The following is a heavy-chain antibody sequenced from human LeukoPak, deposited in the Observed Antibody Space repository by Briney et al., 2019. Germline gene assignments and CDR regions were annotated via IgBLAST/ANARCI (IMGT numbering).Heavy chain of an antibody. CDR2: IKRNTDTGTT. V-gene: IGHV3-15*01. CDR1: GLIFSNAW. D-gene: IGHD6-19*01. CDR3: TTGDRGWQDY. J-gene: IGHJ4*02. Sequence: GGSLRLSCAASGLIFSNAWMSWVRQAPGEGLEWVAHIKRNTDTGTTNYGASVEGTFTVSRDDSKNTLYLQMNSLKIEDTAVYYCTTGDRGWQDYWGQGTLVTVSS.